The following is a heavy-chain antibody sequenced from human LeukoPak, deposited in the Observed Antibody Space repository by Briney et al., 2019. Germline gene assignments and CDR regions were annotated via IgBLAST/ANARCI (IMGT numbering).Heavy chain of an antibody. Sequence: PGGSLRLSCAASGFTFSSYDMNWVRQAPGKGLEWVSYISSSGNTIYYTDSVKGRFTISRDNAQNSLYLQMNSLRAGDTAVYYCARYSSSWHYYFDHWGQGTLVTVSS. CDR3: ARYSSSWHYYFDH. CDR2: ISSSGNTI. CDR1: GFTFSSYD. D-gene: IGHD6-13*01. J-gene: IGHJ4*02. V-gene: IGHV3-48*03.